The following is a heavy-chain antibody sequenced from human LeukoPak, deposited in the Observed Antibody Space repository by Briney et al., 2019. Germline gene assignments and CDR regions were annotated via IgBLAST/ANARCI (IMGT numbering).Heavy chain of an antibody. V-gene: IGHV3-74*01. Sequence: GGSLRLSCVASGFTFSSYWMHWVRQAPGKGLVWVSRINSDGYSTSYADSVKGRFTISRDNAKNTVYLQMNSLRAEDTAVYYCARDRRGYSGYDPGWFDPGRQGTVVSVSS. CDR3: ARDRRGYSGYDPGWFDP. D-gene: IGHD5-12*01. CDR1: GFTFSSYW. J-gene: IGHJ5*02. CDR2: INSDGYST.